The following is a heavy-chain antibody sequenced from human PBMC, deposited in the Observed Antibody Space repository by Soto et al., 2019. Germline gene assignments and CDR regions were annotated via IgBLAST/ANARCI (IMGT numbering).Heavy chain of an antibody. V-gene: IGHV4-34*01. CDR1: GGSFSGYY. J-gene: IGHJ6*02. CDR2: INHSGST. Sequence: SETLSLTCAVYGGSFSGYYWSWIRQPPGKGLEWIGEINHSGSTNYNPSLKSRVTISVDTSKNQFSLKLSSVTAADTAVYYCARGPFYDFWSGYSYGMDVWGQGTTVTVSS. CDR3: ARGPFYDFWSGYSYGMDV. D-gene: IGHD3-3*01.